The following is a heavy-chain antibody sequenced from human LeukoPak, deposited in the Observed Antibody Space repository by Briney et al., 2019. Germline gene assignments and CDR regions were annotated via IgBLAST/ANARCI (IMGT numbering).Heavy chain of an antibody. CDR2: IYYSGST. CDR3: ARGVAVHAFDI. V-gene: IGHV4-59*13. D-gene: IGHD2-21*01. Sequence: SETLSLTCTVSGGSISSYYWSWIRQPPGKGLEWIGYIYYSGSTNYNPSLESRVTISVDTSKNQFSLKLSSVTAADTAVYYCARGVAVHAFDIWGQGTMVTVSS. J-gene: IGHJ3*02. CDR1: GGSISSYY.